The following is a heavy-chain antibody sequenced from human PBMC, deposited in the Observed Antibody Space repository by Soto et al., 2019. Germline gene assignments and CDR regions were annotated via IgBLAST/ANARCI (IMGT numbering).Heavy chain of an antibody. Sequence: QVQLVQSGAEVKKPGASVKVSCKASGYTFTSYGISWVRQAPGQGLEWMGWISAYNGNTNYAQKLQGRVTMTTDTSTSTAYMERGSLRSDDTAVYYCARAGGLAPNYYYGMDVWGQGTTVTVSS. CDR1: GYTFTSYG. D-gene: IGHD2-15*01. V-gene: IGHV1-18*01. J-gene: IGHJ6*02. CDR2: ISAYNGNT. CDR3: ARAGGLAPNYYYGMDV.